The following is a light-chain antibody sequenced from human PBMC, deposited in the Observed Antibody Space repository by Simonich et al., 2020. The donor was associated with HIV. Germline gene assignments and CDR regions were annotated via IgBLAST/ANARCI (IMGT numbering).Light chain of an antibody. CDR1: SSEVVKYNY. V-gene: IGLV2-14*03. CDR3: SSYTSSRTLV. J-gene: IGLJ2*01. Sequence: QSALTQPASVSGSPGQSITISCTGTSSEVVKYNYVSWYQQQPGKAPKLMIYDVSNRPSGVSNRVSGSKSGNTASLTIYGLQAEDEADYYCSSYTSSRTLVFGGGTKLTVL. CDR2: DVS.